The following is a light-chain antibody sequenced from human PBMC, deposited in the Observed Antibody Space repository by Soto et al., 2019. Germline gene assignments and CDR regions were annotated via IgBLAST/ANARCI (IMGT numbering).Light chain of an antibody. CDR1: KLGDEY. CDR2: QDS. J-gene: IGLJ2*01. V-gene: IGLV3-1*01. Sequence: SSELTQPPSVSVSPGQTASITCSGDKLGDEYACWYQQKQGQSPVLVIYQDSKRPSGIPERFSGSNSGNTATLTISGTQAMDEADYYCQAWDSSTGVFGGGTKLTVL. CDR3: QAWDSSTGV.